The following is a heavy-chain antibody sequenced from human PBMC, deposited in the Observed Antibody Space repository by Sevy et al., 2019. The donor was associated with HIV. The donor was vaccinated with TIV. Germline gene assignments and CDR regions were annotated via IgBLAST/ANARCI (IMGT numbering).Heavy chain of an antibody. CDR3: ARAIGAGAAY. J-gene: IGHJ4*02. D-gene: IGHD6-13*01. V-gene: IGHV3-7*03. CDR2: INENGSPN. Sequence: GGSLRLSCAASGFIFNDYWMHWVRQAPGKGLEWVANINENGSPNYYLDSVKGRFTISRDNAKNSLFLQMNSLRVDDTAVYYCARAIGAGAAYWGQGTPVTVSS. CDR1: GFIFNDYW.